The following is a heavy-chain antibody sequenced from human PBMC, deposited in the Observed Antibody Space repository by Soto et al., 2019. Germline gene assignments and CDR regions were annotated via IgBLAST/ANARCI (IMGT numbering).Heavy chain of an antibody. CDR2: ISGSGGST. D-gene: IGHD2-21*02. J-gene: IGHJ4*02. V-gene: IGHV3-23*01. CDR1: GVSGFTFSKYA. Sequence: GGSLRLSCAASGVSGFTFSKYAMSWVRQAPGKGLEWVSTISGSGGSTYYADSVKGRFTISRDNSRYTLYLQMNSLRAEDTAVYYCAKEWYVVVTAIHDYWGQLTLDPVSS. CDR3: AKEWYVVVTAIHDY.